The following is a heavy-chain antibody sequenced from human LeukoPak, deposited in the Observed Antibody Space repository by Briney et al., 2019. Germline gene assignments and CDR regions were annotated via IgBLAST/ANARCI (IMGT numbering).Heavy chain of an antibody. CDR2: IYYSGST. V-gene: IGHV4-59*01. J-gene: IGHJ3*02. D-gene: IGHD3-22*01. CDR3: ARTGSGYYPDAFDI. Sequence: PSETLSLTCTVSGGSISSYYWSWIRQPPGKGLEWIGYIYYSGSTNYNPSLKSRVTISVDTSKNQFSLKLSSVTAADTAVYYCARTGSGYYPDAFDIWGQGTMVTVSS. CDR1: GGSISSYY.